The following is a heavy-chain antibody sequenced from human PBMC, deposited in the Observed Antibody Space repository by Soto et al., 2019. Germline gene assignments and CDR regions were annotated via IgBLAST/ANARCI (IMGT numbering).Heavy chain of an antibody. CDR3: VRGGRFYDFRSGYPLDIWFYP. V-gene: IGHV1-69*01. Sequence: QVQLVQSGAEVKKPGSSVKVSCKASGGTFSSYAISWVRQAPGQGLEWMGGSIPIFGTANYAQKFQGRVTITADESTSTAYMGLISLRSEDKAVYYFVRGGRFYDFRSGYPLDIWFYPWGQVTLVTVSS. D-gene: IGHD3-3*01. J-gene: IGHJ5*02. CDR1: GGTFSSYA. CDR2: SIPIFGTA.